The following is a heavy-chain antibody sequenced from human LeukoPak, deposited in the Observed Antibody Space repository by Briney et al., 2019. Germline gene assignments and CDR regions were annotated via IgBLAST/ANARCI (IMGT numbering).Heavy chain of an antibody. CDR1: GYTFTSYG. J-gene: IGHJ4*02. Sequence: EASVKVSCKASGYTFTSYGISWVRQAPGQGLEWMGWISAYNGNTNYAQKLQGRVTMTTDTSTSTAYVELRSLRSDDTAVYYCARDQRRHCSGGSCYSEYDYWGQGTLVTVSS. V-gene: IGHV1-18*01. D-gene: IGHD2-15*01. CDR3: ARDQRRHCSGGSCYSEYDY. CDR2: ISAYNGNT.